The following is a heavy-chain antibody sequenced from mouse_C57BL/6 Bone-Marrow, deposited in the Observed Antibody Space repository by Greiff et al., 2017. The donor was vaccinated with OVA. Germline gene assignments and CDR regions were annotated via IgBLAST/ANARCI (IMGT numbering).Heavy chain of an antibody. Sequence: VQLKESVAELVRPGASVKLSCTASGFNIKNTYMHWVKQRPEQGLEWIGRIDPANGNTKYAPKFQGKATITADTSSNTAYLQLSSLTSEDTAIYNCARKREGHLLCLRRTRYYFDYWGQGTTLTVSS. V-gene: IGHV14-3*01. J-gene: IGHJ2*01. D-gene: IGHD2-2*01. CDR1: GFNIKNTY. CDR2: IDPANGNT. CDR3: ARKREGHLLCLRRTRYYFDY.